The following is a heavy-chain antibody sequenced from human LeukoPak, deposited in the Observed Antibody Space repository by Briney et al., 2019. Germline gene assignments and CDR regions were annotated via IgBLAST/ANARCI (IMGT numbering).Heavy chain of an antibody. V-gene: IGHV4-59*08. Sequence: SETLSLTCTVSGGSISSHHWSWIRQPPGKGLEWIGYIYYSGSTDYRPSLKSRVTISVDTSKNQFSLKLTSVTAADTAVYYCARHLDIAASGTFDYWGQGTLVTVSS. CDR2: IYYSGST. J-gene: IGHJ4*02. D-gene: IGHD6-13*01. CDR3: ARHLDIAASGTFDY. CDR1: GGSISSHH.